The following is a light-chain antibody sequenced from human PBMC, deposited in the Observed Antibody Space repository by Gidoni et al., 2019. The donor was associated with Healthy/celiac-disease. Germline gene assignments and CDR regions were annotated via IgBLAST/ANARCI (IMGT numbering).Light chain of an antibody. V-gene: IGKV3-20*01. CDR2: RAS. CDR1: LSVSSSY. Sequence: VLTQSPGTLSLSQGARATLSCRARLSVSSSYLAWYQQTPGQSPRLLIYRASSRATGIPDRCSGRWSGTDFTLTISRLEPEDFAVYYCQQYGSSPQTFGQGTKVEIK. J-gene: IGKJ1*01. CDR3: QQYGSSPQT.